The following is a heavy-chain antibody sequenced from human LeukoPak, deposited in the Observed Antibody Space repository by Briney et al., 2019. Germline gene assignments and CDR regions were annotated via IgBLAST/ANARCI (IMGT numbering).Heavy chain of an antibody. CDR1: GFTFSDYS. Sequence: GGSLRLSCAASGFTFSDYSMNWVRQAPGKGLEWVSCISSSSSYKYYADSVKGRFTISRDNSKNTLYLQVNSLRAEDTALYYCARGDGGDWTKYYFDYWGQGTLVTVSS. V-gene: IGHV3-21*04. D-gene: IGHD2-21*01. J-gene: IGHJ4*02. CDR3: ARGDGGDWTKYYFDY. CDR2: ISSSSSYK.